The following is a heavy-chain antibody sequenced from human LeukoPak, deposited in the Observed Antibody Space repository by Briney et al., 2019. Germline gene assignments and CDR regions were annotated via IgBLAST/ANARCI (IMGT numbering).Heavy chain of an antibody. CDR2: ISYDGSNK. CDR3: ARDSTNYGDYGFDY. V-gene: IGHV3-30-3*01. Sequence: PGRSLRLPCAASGFTFSSYAMHWVRQAPGKGLEWVAVISYDGSNKYYADSVKGRFTISRDNSKNTLYLQMNSLRAEDTAVYYCARDSTNYGDYGFDYWGQGTLVTVSS. CDR1: GFTFSSYA. D-gene: IGHD4-17*01. J-gene: IGHJ4*02.